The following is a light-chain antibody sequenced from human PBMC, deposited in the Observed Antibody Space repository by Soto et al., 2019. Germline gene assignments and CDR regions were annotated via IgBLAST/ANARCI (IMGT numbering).Light chain of an antibody. J-gene: IGKJ1*01. CDR2: GAS. Sequence: EIVLTQSPGTLSLSPGERATLSCRASQSVSSSYLAWYQQKPGQAPRLLIYGASSRATGISDRFSGSGSGTDFTLTISRLEPEDFAVYYCQQYGGSPQTFGQGT. CDR1: QSVSSSY. V-gene: IGKV3-20*01. CDR3: QQYGGSPQT.